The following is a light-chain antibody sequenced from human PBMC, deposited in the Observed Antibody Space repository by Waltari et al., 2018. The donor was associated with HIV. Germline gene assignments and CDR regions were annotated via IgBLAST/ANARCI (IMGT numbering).Light chain of an antibody. CDR2: AAS. J-gene: IGKJ1*01. CDR3: QKYNSAPWT. CDR1: PGISNY. V-gene: IGKV1-27*01. Sequence: DIQMTQSPSSLSASVGDRVTITCRASPGISNYLAWYQQKPGKVPKLLIYAASTLQAGAPYRFSGSGSGTDFTLTISSLQPEDVATYYCQKYNSAPWTFGQGTKVEIK.